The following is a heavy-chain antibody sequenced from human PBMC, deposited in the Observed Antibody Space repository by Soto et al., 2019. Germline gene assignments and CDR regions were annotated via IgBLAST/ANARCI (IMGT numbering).Heavy chain of an antibody. CDR3: ASSQEFNYYDSSGYNFDY. V-gene: IGHV1-69*13. J-gene: IGHJ4*02. Sequence: ASVKVSCKASGGTFSSYAISWVRQAPGQGLEWMGGIIPIFGTANYAQKFQGRVTITADESTSTAYMELSSLRSEDTAVYYCASSQEFNYYDSSGYNFDYWGQGTLVTVSS. CDR1: GGTFSSYA. D-gene: IGHD3-22*01. CDR2: IIPIFGTA.